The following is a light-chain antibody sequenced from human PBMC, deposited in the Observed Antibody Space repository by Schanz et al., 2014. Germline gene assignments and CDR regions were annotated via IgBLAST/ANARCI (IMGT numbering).Light chain of an antibody. Sequence: QSALTQPPSASGSPGQSVTISCTGTSSDVGGYDYVSWYQQHPGKVPKLMIYEVTKRPSGVPDRFSGSKSGNTASLTVSGLQAEDEADYYCSSYAGSNMVLFGGGTKLTV. J-gene: IGLJ2*01. CDR1: SSDVGGYDY. CDR2: EVT. CDR3: SSYAGSNMVL. V-gene: IGLV2-8*01.